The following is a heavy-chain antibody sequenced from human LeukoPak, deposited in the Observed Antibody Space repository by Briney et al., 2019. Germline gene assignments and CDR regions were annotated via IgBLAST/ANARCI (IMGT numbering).Heavy chain of an antibody. V-gene: IGHV3-30-3*01. Sequence: PGGSLRLSCAASGFTFSSYTMHWVRQAPGKGLEWVAVISYDGSNKYYADSVKGRFTISRDNSKNTLYLQMNSLRAEDTAVYYCARDPRWLAYCGGDCYPTYFDYWGQGTLVTVSS. CDR2: ISYDGSNK. J-gene: IGHJ4*02. CDR3: ARDPRWLAYCGGDCYPTYFDY. D-gene: IGHD2-21*02. CDR1: GFTFSSYT.